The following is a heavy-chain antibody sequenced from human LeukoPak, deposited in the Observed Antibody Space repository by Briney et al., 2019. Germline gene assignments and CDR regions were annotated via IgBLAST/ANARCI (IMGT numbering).Heavy chain of an antibody. D-gene: IGHD5-12*01. CDR3: ARSGQSGYDHFEY. CDR1: GFSFSDYY. V-gene: IGHV3-11*03. J-gene: IGHJ4*02. Sequence: GGSLRLSCAASGFSFSDYYMSWIRQAPGKGLEWVSYISSSNSYTNYADSVKGRFTISRDNAKNSLYLQMNSLRAEDTAVYYCARSGQSGYDHFEYWGQGTLVTVSS. CDR2: ISSSNSYT.